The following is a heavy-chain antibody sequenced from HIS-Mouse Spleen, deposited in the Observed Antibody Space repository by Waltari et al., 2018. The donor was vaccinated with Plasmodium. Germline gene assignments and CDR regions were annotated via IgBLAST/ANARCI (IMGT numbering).Heavy chain of an antibody. D-gene: IGHD3-9*01. V-gene: IGHV3-21*01. CDR2: ISSSSSYR. CDR3: AREDILTGYYNDYWYFDL. Sequence: EVQLVESGGGLVKPGGSLRLSCAASGFTFSYYRMNWVRQAPGKGLGWVSSISSSSSYRYYADSVKGRFTSSRDNAKNSLYLQMNSLRAEDTAVYYCAREDILTGYYNDYWYFDLWGRGSLVTVSS. CDR1: GFTFSYYR. J-gene: IGHJ2*01.